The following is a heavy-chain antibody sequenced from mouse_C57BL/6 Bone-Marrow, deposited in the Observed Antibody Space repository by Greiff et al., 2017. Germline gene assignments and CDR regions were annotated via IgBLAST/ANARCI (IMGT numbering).Heavy chain of an antibody. CDR3: ARVVYPYYFDY. CDR2: IYPRSGNT. J-gene: IGHJ2*01. V-gene: IGHV1-81*01. CDR1: GYTFTSYG. D-gene: IGHD1-1*02. Sequence: QVQLQQSGAELARPGASVKLSCKASGYTFTSYGISWVKQRTGQGLEWIGEIYPRSGNTYYNEKFKGKDTLTADKSSSTAYMELRSLTSEDSAVYFCARVVYPYYFDYWGQGTTLTVSS.